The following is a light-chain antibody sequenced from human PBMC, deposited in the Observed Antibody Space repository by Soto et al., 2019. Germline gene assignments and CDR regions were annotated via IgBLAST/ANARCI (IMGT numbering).Light chain of an antibody. V-gene: IGKV3-20*01. CDR3: QQYGSSTYT. CDR1: QSVSSNH. J-gene: IGKJ2*01. CDR2: GAS. Sequence: EIELTQSPGTLSLSPRERATLSCRASQSVSSNHLAWYQQKPGQAPRLLIYGASRRATGIPDRFSGSGSGTDFTLTISRLEPEDFVVYYCQQYGSSTYTFGQGTKVEIK.